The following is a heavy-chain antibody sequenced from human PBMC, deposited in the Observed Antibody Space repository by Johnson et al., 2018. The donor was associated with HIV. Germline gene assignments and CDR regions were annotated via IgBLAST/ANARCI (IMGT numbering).Heavy chain of an antibody. CDR3: ARAPEVRGIDAFDI. Sequence: VQLVESGGGLVKPGGSLRLSCAASGFTVSSNYMSWVRQAPGKGLEWVSVIYSGGSTYYADSVKGRFTISRDNSKNTLYLQMNILTAEDTAVYYCARAPEVRGIDAFDIWGQGTMVTVS. CDR1: GFTVSSNY. CDR2: IYSGGST. V-gene: IGHV3-66*01. J-gene: IGHJ3*02. D-gene: IGHD3-10*01.